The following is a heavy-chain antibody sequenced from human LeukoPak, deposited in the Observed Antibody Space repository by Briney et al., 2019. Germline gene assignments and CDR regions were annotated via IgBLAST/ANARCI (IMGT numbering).Heavy chain of an antibody. CDR3: ARDGFNSWGAFDV. D-gene: IGHD5-24*01. Sequence: PSETLSLTCSVSGGSISSYYWSWIRQPPGKGLEWIGYIYYNGNTNYNPSLKSRVTISVDTSKNQFSLKLNSLTAADTAVYYCARDGFNSWGAFDVWGQGTMATVSS. CDR2: IYYNGNT. V-gene: IGHV4-59*01. CDR1: GGSISSYY. J-gene: IGHJ3*01.